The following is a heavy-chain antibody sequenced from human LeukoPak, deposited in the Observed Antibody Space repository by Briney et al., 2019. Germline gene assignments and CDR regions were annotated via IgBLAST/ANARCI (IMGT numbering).Heavy chain of an antibody. CDR2: ISGSGGST. V-gene: IGHV3-23*01. J-gene: IGHJ4*02. CDR1: GFTFSSYA. Sequence: GGSLRLSCAASGFTFSSYALSWVRQAPGKGLEWVSAISGSGGSTYYVDSVKGRFTISRDNSKNTLYLQMNSLRAEDTAVYYCAKAFLVARGGYNYPFDYWGQGTLVTVSS. CDR3: AKAFLVARGGYNYPFDY. D-gene: IGHD5-24*01.